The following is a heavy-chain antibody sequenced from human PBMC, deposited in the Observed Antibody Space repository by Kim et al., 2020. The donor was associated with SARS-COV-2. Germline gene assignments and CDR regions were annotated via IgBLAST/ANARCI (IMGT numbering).Heavy chain of an antibody. CDR3: AKLDYYCEGDCYSPISY. CDR2: ISGSDGDT. J-gene: IGHJ4*02. D-gene: IGHD2-21*02. CDR1: GFTFASYA. V-gene: IGHV3-23*01. Sequence: GGSLRLSCAASGFTFASYAMSWVRQAPGKGLEWVSAISGSDGDTSYADSVKGRFTISRDNSKNTLYLQMNSLRAEDTALYYCAKLDYYCEGDCYSPISYCGQAALVTVSS.